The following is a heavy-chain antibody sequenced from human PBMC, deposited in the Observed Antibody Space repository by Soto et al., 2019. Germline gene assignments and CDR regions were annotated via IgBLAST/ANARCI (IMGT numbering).Heavy chain of an antibody. CDR2: INHSGST. D-gene: IGHD3-10*01. V-gene: IGHV4-34*01. CDR1: GGSFSGYY. CDR3: ARGFSRYGSGSYYNWFDT. Sequence: PSETLSLTCAVYGGSFSGYYWSWIRQPPGKGLEWIGEINHSGSTNYNPSLKSRVTISVDTSKNQFSLKLSSVTAADTAVYYRARGFSRYGSGSYYNWFDTWGQGTLVTVSS. J-gene: IGHJ5*02.